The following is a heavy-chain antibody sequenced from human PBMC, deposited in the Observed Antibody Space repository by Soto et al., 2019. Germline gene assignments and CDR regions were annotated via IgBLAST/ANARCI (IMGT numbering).Heavy chain of an antibody. Sequence: QVQLQQWGAGLLKPSETLSLTCAVYGGSFSGYYWSWIRQPPGKGLEWIGEINLSGSTNYNPSLKSRVTISVDTSKNQFSLKLSSVTAADTAVYYCARGRITMVRAYFDYWGQGTLVTVSS. CDR1: GGSFSGYY. CDR3: ARGRITMVRAYFDY. D-gene: IGHD3-10*01. CDR2: INLSGST. J-gene: IGHJ4*02. V-gene: IGHV4-34*01.